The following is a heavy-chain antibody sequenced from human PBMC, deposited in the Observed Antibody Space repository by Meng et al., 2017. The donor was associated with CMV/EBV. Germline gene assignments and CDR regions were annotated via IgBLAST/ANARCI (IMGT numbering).Heavy chain of an antibody. CDR3: AKDARSLGLGYCSSTGCYNWFDP. J-gene: IGHJ5*02. CDR1: GFTFSSYG. V-gene: IGHV3-30*02. D-gene: IGHD2-2*01. CDR2: IRYDGSNK. Sequence: GESLKISCAASGFTFSSYGMHWVRQAPGKGLEWVAFIRYDGSNKYYADSVKGRFTISRDNSKNTLYLQMNSLRAEDTAVYYCAKDARSLGLGYCSSTGCYNWFDPWGQGTLVTVSS.